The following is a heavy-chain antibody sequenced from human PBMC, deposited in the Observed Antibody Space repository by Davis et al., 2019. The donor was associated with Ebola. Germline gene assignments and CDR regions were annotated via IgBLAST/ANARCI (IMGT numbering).Heavy chain of an antibody. D-gene: IGHD2-15*01. J-gene: IGHJ5*02. Sequence: PSETLSLTCTVSGYSISSGYYWGWIRQPPGKGLEWIGSIYHSGSTYYNPSLKSRVTISVDTSKNQFSLKLSSVTAADTAVYYCARGSGSGNRSWFDPWGQGTLVTVSS. V-gene: IGHV4-38-2*02. CDR3: ARGSGSGNRSWFDP. CDR2: IYHSGST. CDR1: GYSISSGYY.